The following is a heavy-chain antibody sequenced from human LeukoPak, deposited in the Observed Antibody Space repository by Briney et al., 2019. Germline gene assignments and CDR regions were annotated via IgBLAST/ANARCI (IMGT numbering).Heavy chain of an antibody. CDR3: ARQRGGQYEDAFDI. Sequence: ASVKVSCKASGYTFTSSYIHWVRQAPGQGLEWMGIINPSGGTTIYAQKFQGRVTMSRDTSTSTVYMELSSLRSEDTAVYYCARQRGGQYEDAFDIWGQGAVVTVSS. J-gene: IGHJ3*02. CDR1: GYTFTSSY. V-gene: IGHV1-46*01. D-gene: IGHD2-8*01. CDR2: INPSGGTT.